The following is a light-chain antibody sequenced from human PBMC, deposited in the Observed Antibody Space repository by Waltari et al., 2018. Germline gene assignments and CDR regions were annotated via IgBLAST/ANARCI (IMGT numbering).Light chain of an antibody. CDR3: QSYDNGLNGPYV. V-gene: IGLV1-40*01. CDR1: KSNIGAGYD. J-gene: IGLJ1*01. CDR2: DKN. Sequence: QSVLTQPPSVSGAPGQRVTISCTGSKSNIGAGYDVYWYQQLPGTAPKFLSYDKNNRPSGVPDRFSGSKSGTSASLAITGLQAEDEADYYCQSYDNGLNGPYVFGTGTRVTVL.